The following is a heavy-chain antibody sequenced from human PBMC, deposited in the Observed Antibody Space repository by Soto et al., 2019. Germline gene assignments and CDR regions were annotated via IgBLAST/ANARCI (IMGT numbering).Heavy chain of an antibody. Sequence: QLQLQESGPGLVKPSETLSLTCTVSGGSISSSCYYWGWIRQPPGKGLEWIGSIYYSGSTYYNPSLKSRVTISVDTSKNQFSLKLSSVTAADTAVYYCARRGFMGATTIDYRGQGTLVTVSS. V-gene: IGHV4-39*01. J-gene: IGHJ4*02. CDR3: ARRGFMGATTIDY. CDR1: GGSISSSCYY. D-gene: IGHD1-26*01. CDR2: IYYSGST.